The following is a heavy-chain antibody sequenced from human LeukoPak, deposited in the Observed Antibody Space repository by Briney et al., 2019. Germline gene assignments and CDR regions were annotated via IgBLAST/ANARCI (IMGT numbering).Heavy chain of an antibody. V-gene: IGHV1-2*02. CDR1: GYTFTGYY. CDR3: ARVKMATTRERWFDP. Sequence: ASVKVSCKASGYTFTGYYMHWVRQAPGQGLEWMGWVNPNSGGTSYAQKFQGRVTMTRDTSISTAYMELSRLRSDDTAVYYCARVKMATTRERWFDPWGQGTLVTVSS. J-gene: IGHJ5*02. D-gene: IGHD5-12*01. CDR2: VNPNSGGT.